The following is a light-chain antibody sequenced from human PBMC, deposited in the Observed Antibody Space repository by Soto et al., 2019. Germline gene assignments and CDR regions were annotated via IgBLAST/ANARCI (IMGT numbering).Light chain of an antibody. CDR2: GAS. Sequence: EIVVTQSPGTLSMSPGEIATLSCRASQSVGSNLAWYQHKPGQAPRLLISGASTGATGVPATFSGSGSGTEFTLTITSLQSEVFAIYYCHQYKKWTWTFGQGSKVDMK. CDR3: HQYKKWTWT. CDR1: QSVGSN. J-gene: IGKJ1*01. V-gene: IGKV3-15*01.